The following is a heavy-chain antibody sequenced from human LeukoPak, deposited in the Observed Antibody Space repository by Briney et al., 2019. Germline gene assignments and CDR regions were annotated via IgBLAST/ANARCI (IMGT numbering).Heavy chain of an antibody. D-gene: IGHD5-18*01. CDR2: VYASGAT. CDR3: ARDRKWVDTAMVSGSYGMDV. V-gene: IGHV4-4*08. CDR1: GGSITNYY. Sequence: SETLSLTCTVSGGSITNYYWSWIRQPPGEGLEWIGYVYASGATNSNPSLKSRVTISVDTSKNQFSLKLSSVTAADTAVYYCARDRKWVDTAMVSGSYGMDVWGQGTTVTVSS. J-gene: IGHJ6*02.